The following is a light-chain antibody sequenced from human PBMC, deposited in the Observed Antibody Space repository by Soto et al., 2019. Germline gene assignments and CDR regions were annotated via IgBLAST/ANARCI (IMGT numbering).Light chain of an antibody. V-gene: IGLV1-44*01. CDR3: AAWDVSFVV. CDR1: RSNIGTNT. CDR2: SNN. Sequence: QSVLTQPPSASGTPGQRVTISCSGSRSNIGTNTLTWYQQLPGMAPKLLIHSNNQRPSGVPDRFSGSKSGTSASLAISGLQSEVEADYYCAAWDVSFVVFGGGTKVTVL. J-gene: IGLJ2*01.